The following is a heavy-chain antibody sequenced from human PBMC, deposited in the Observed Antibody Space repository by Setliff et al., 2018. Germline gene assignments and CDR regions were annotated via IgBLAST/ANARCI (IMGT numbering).Heavy chain of an antibody. D-gene: IGHD1-26*01. J-gene: IGHJ4*02. Sequence: GGSLRLSCAASGFTFSSYWMSWVRQAPGKGLEWVANIKQDGSEKFYVDSLKGRFTISRDNAKNSLYLQMNSLRAEDTAVYYCCSGSYLFVYWGQGSLVTVSS. CDR1: GFTFSSYW. CDR3: CSGSYLFVY. CDR2: IKQDGSEK. V-gene: IGHV3-7*01.